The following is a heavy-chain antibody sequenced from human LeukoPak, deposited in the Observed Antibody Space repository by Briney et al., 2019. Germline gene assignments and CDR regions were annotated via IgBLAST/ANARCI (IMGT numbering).Heavy chain of an antibody. Sequence: SETLSLTCAVYGGSFSGYYWSWIRQPPGKGLEWIGCILSTGSTDYNPSLRSRVSISTDTPNNQFSLTLTSVTAADTAVYYCAKHHPGFDPWGQGTLVTVSS. V-gene: IGHV4-59*08. J-gene: IGHJ5*02. CDR2: ILSTGST. CDR1: GGSFSGYY. CDR3: AKHHPGFDP.